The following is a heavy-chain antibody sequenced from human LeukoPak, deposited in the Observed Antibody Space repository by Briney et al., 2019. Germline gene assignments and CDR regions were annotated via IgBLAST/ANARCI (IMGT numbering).Heavy chain of an antibody. CDR2: ISGSGGST. CDR1: GFTFSSYA. CDR3: ARAYSSGWPPSDY. Sequence: PGGSLRLSCAASGFTFSSYAMSWVRQAPGKGLEWVSAISGSGGSTYYADSVKGRFTISRDNSKNTLYLQMNSPRAEDTAVYYCARAYSSGWPPSDYWGQGTLVTVSS. V-gene: IGHV3-23*01. J-gene: IGHJ4*02. D-gene: IGHD6-19*01.